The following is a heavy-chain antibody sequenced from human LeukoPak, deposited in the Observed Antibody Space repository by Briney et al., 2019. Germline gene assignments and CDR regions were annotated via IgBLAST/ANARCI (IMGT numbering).Heavy chain of an antibody. Sequence: SQTLSLTCTVSGGSISSGSYYWSWIRQPAGKGLEWIGRIYTSGSTNYNPSLKSRVTISVDTSKNQFSLKLSSVTAADTAAYYCAREENNNYYYYYMDVWGKGTTVTVSS. J-gene: IGHJ6*03. CDR3: AREENNNYYYYYMDV. V-gene: IGHV4-61*02. D-gene: IGHD1/OR15-1a*01. CDR1: GGSISSGSYY. CDR2: IYTSGST.